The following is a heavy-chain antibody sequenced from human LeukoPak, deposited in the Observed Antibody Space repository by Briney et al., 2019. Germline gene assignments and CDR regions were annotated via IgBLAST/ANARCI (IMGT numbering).Heavy chain of an antibody. CDR1: GGSFSGYY. CDR3: ARRGSEWAKNFDY. J-gene: IGHJ4*02. Sequence: SGTLSLTCAVYGGSFSGYYWSWIRQPPGKGLEWIGEINHSGSTNYNPSLKSRVTISVDTSKNQFSLKLSSVTAADTAVYYCARRGSEWAKNFDYWGQGTLVTVSS. D-gene: IGHD3-10*01. V-gene: IGHV4-34*01. CDR2: INHSGST.